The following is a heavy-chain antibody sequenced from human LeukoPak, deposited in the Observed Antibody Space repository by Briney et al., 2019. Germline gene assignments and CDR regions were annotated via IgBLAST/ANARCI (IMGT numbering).Heavy chain of an antibody. Sequence: PGGSLRLSCAASGFTFSLYAMSWVRQAPGKGLEWVSAISGSGGSTYYADSVKGRFTISRDNSKNTLYLQMNSLRAEDTAVYYCAKARGVSVGATEYDYWGQGTLVTVSS. CDR1: GFTFSLYA. J-gene: IGHJ4*02. D-gene: IGHD1-26*01. CDR2: ISGSGGST. V-gene: IGHV3-23*01. CDR3: AKARGVSVGATEYDY.